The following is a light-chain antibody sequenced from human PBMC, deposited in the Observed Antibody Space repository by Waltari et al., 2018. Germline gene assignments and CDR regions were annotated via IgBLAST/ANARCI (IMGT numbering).Light chain of an antibody. CDR3: VLYMGGGVL. V-gene: IGLV8-61*01. Sequence: QTVVTQAPSFSVSPGGTVTLTCGLSSGSVSTNYYTSWYQQTPGQAPRPLIYSTNPRSSGVPDRLSGTILGNTAVLTVTGAQAHDAADYNCVLYMGGGVLFGGGTKLTVL. J-gene: IGLJ3*02. CDR2: STN. CDR1: SGSVSTNYY.